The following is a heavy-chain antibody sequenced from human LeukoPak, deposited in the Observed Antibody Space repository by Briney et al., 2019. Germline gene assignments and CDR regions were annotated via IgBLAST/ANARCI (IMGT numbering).Heavy chain of an antibody. V-gene: IGHV4-30-2*01. CDR2: IYHSGST. CDR3: ASRGGSGSSGNWFDP. Sequence: SETLSLTCAVSGGSISSGGYSWSWIRQPPGKGLEWIGYIYHSGSTYYNPSLESRVTISVDRSKNQFSLKLSSVTAADTAVYYCASRGGSGSSGNWFDPWGQGTLVTVSS. CDR1: GGSISSGGYS. D-gene: IGHD3-10*01. J-gene: IGHJ5*02.